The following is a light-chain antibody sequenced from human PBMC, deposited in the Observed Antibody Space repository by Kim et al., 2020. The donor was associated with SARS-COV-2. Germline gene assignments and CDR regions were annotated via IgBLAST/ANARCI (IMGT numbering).Light chain of an antibody. Sequence: GVTARITCGANKVGRKGLQWYQQNAGQGPVWLIYDDRDRASGIPERCSGSNVGNKSTLTISRVEAGYEADYYCQVWDSSSDHWVFGGGTRLTVL. CDR2: DDR. CDR1: KVGRKG. J-gene: IGLJ3*02. CDR3: QVWDSSSDHWV. V-gene: IGLV3-21*02.